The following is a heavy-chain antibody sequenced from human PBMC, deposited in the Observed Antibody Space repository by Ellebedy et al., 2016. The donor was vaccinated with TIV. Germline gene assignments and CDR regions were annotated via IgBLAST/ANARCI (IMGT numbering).Heavy chain of an antibody. J-gene: IGHJ3*01. Sequence: GESLKISCAASGFTFTSYSMNWVRQAPGKGLEWVSYISHSSITIYYADSVKGRFTVSRDNAKNSLYLKMTSLRAEDTAMYYCARDMGWGNERVNDAFDVWGRGTMVTVSS. D-gene: IGHD7-27*01. CDR2: ISHSSITI. CDR3: ARDMGWGNERVNDAFDV. CDR1: GFTFTSYS. V-gene: IGHV3-48*04.